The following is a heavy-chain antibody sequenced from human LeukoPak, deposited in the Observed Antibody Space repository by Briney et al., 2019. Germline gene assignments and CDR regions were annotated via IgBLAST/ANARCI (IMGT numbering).Heavy chain of an antibody. CDR3: AKDGAAPDFYNYYGMDV. V-gene: IGHV3-23*01. CDR1: GFTFDDYA. Sequence: GGSLRLSCAASGFTFDDYAMHWVRQAPGKGLEWVSAISGGGRNSYYGDSVKGRFTISRDNSKNTLYLQMNGLRVEDTAVYYCAKDGAAPDFYNYYGMDVWGQGTTVTVFS. CDR2: ISGGGRNS. J-gene: IGHJ6*02. D-gene: IGHD6-13*01.